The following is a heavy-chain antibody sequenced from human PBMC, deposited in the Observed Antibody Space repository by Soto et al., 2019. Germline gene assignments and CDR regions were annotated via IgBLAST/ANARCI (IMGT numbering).Heavy chain of an antibody. D-gene: IGHD2-21*01. CDR3: ARDHCGGECYLLVPFDY. Sequence: PGGSLRLSCAASGFTFSSYAMHWVRQAPGKGLEWVAVISYDGSNKYYADSVKGRFTISRDNSKNTLYLQMNSLRAEDTAVYYCARDHCGGECYLLVPFDYWGQGTLVTVSS. CDR1: GFTFSSYA. CDR2: ISYDGSNK. J-gene: IGHJ4*02. V-gene: IGHV3-30-3*01.